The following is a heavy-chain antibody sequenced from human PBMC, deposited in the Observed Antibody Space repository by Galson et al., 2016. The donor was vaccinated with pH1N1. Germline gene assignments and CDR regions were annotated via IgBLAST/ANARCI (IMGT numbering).Heavy chain of an antibody. CDR2: MNPNNDNT. Sequence: SVKVSCKASGYTFTDYDINWVRQGTGQGLEWMGWMNPNNDNTGYAQKFQGRVTMTRNTSISTAYMELSSLRSEDTAVYYYARGGYCSGGSCYDVFDYWGQGTLVTVS. J-gene: IGHJ4*02. V-gene: IGHV1-8*01. D-gene: IGHD2-15*01. CDR1: GYTFTDYD. CDR3: ARGGYCSGGSCYDVFDY.